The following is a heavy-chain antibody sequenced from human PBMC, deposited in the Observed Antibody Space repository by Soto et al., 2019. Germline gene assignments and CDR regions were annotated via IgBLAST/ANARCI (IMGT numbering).Heavy chain of an antibody. CDR1: GYTFTSYG. Sequence: GASVKVSCKDSGYTFTSYGISWVRPAPGQGLEWMGWISAYNGNTNYSQKLQGRVTMTTDTSTSTAYMELRSLRSDDTAVYYCARDSDYYDSSGYFWFDPWGQGTLVTVSS. J-gene: IGHJ5*02. CDR2: ISAYNGNT. D-gene: IGHD3-22*01. V-gene: IGHV1-18*04. CDR3: ARDSDYYDSSGYFWFDP.